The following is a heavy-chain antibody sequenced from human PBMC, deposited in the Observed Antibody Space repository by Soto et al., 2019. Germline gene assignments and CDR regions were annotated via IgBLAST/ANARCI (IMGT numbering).Heavy chain of an antibody. Sequence: QVQLVQSGAEVKKPGSSVKVSCKASGGTFSSYTISWVRQAPGQGLEWMGRIIPILGIAHYAQKFQGRVTXTXXKATSTAYMELSSLRSEDTAVAYCARRIVGAPYYCYYGMGVWCQGTTVTVSS. CDR2: IIPILGIA. CDR1: GGTFSSYT. J-gene: IGHJ6*02. D-gene: IGHD1-26*01. CDR3: ARRIVGAPYYCYYGMGV. V-gene: IGHV1-69*02.